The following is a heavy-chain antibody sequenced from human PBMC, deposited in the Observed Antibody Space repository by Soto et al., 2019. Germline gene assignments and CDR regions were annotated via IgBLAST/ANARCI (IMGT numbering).Heavy chain of an antibody. Sequence: SQTLSLTCVISGDSASSNSAGWNWIRQSPSRGLEWLGRTYYKSKWNSDYALSVKSRITINPDTSKNQFSLHLYSVTPEDTAVYYCTGITWFRGMDVWGQGTPVTVSS. CDR1: GDSASSNSAG. J-gene: IGHJ6*02. CDR2: TYYKSKWNS. CDR3: TGITWFRGMDV. V-gene: IGHV6-1*01. D-gene: IGHD3-10*01.